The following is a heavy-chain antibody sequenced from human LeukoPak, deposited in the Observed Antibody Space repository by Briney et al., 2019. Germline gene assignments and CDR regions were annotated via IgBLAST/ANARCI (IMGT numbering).Heavy chain of an antibody. CDR3: ARIRGAVAAHDADYYYYYGMDV. CDR2: FYWDDDK. V-gene: IGHV2-70*01. D-gene: IGHD6-19*01. CDR1: GFSLSTSGVG. Sequence: SGRTLGQPSPALTLTCTFSGFSLSTSGVGVGWIRQPPVKALEWLALFYWDDDKYYTTSLKTRLTISKDTSKNQVVLTMTNMDPVDTATYYCARIRGAVAAHDADYYYYYGMDVWGKGTTVTVSS. J-gene: IGHJ6*04.